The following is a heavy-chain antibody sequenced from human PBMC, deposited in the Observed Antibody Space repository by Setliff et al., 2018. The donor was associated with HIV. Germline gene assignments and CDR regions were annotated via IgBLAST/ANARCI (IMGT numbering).Heavy chain of an antibody. CDR2: ISWNSGSI. CDR1: GFNFGDDI. Sequence: PGGSLRLSCTTSGFNFGDDIMMWVRQIPGKGLEWVSGISWNSGSIGYADSVKGRFTISRDNAKNSLYLQMNSLRAEDTALYYCAKVAPLPGTMDVWGQGTTVTVSS. CDR3: AKVAPLPGTMDV. D-gene: IGHD1-1*01. J-gene: IGHJ6*02. V-gene: IGHV3-9*01.